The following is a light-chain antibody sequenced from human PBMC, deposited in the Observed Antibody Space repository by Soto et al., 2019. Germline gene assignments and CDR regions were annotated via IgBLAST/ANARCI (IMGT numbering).Light chain of an antibody. V-gene: IGKV3-20*01. CDR3: QQYNNWPPWT. Sequence: EFVLTQSPGTLSLSPGERATLSCRASQTVRNNYLAWYQQKPGQAPRLLIYDASSRATGIPDRFSGGGSGTDFTLTISRLEPEDFAVYYCQQYNNWPPWTFGQGTRLEIK. CDR2: DAS. CDR1: QTVRNNY. J-gene: IGKJ5*01.